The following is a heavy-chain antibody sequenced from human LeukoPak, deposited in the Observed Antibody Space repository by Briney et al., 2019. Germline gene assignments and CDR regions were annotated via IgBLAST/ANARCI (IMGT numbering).Heavy chain of an antibody. D-gene: IGHD2-15*01. J-gene: IGHJ4*02. V-gene: IGHV4-30-4*01. CDR2: IYYSGST. CDR3: ATSIEGYCSGGSCYLGLFDY. Sequence: PSETLSLTCTVSGGSISSGDYYWSWIRQPPGKGLEWIGYIYYSGSTYYNPSLKSRVTISVDTSKNQLSLKLSSVTAADTAVYYCATSIEGYCSGGSCYLGLFDYWGQGTLVTVSS. CDR1: GGSISSGDYY.